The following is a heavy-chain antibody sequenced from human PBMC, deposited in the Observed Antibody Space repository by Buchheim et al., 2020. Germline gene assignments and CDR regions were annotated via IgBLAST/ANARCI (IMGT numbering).Heavy chain of an antibody. J-gene: IGHJ5*02. CDR2: IGGSGGKT. CDR3: AKEADCSGTTCYPGHLTNWLDP. Sequence: EVQLLESGGGLVQPGGSLRLSCAASGFTFSTYAMSWVRQAPGKGLEWVSGIGGSGGKTFYAASVRGRFTISRANSKNTLYLQMNSLGAEDTAVYYCAKEADCSGTTCYPGHLTNWLDPWGQGTL. V-gene: IGHV3-23*01. D-gene: IGHD2-2*01. CDR1: GFTFSTYA.